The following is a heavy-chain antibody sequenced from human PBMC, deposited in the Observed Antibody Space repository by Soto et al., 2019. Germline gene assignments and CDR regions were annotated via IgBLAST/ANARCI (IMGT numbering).Heavy chain of an antibody. CDR2: ISAYNGNT. Sequence: VASVKVSCKASGYTFTSYGISWVRQAPGQGLEWMGWISAYNGNTNYAQKLQGRVTMTTDTSTSTAYMELRSLRSDDTAVYYCARKGGSGSYYGSDYYYGMDVWGQGTTVTVSS. D-gene: IGHD3-10*01. J-gene: IGHJ6*02. V-gene: IGHV1-18*04. CDR1: GYTFTSYG. CDR3: ARKGGSGSYYGSDYYYGMDV.